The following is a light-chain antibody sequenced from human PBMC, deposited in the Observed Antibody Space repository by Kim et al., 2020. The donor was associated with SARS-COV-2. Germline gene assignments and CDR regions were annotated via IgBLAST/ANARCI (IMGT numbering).Light chain of an antibody. V-gene: IGKV1-39*01. Sequence: ALVGDSVTTPCRPSQSISNYLNWFQQRPGKAPKLLIYAASSLQSGVPSRFSGGGSGTDFTLTISSLQPEDFATYYCQQTYSTPQTFGQGTKVDIK. CDR2: AAS. CDR1: QSISNY. J-gene: IGKJ1*01. CDR3: QQTYSTPQT.